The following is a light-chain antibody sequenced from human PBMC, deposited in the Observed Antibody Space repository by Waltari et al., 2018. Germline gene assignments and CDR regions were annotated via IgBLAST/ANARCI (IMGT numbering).Light chain of an antibody. CDR1: QSISNY. CDR3: QQYNTYSS. CDR2: KAS. J-gene: IGKJ2*03. Sequence: DIQMTQSPSTPSASVGDTMTITCRASQSISNYLAWYQQKPGKAPKLLIYKASSSGSGVPSRFSGSGSGTEFTLTISSLQPDDFATYYCQQYNTYSSFGQGTKLEIK. V-gene: IGKV1-5*03.